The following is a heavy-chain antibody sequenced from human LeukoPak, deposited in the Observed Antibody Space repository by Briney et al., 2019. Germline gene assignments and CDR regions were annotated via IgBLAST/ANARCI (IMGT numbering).Heavy chain of an antibody. J-gene: IGHJ4*02. V-gene: IGHV3-7*01. CDR3: ARVGYYYHY. Sequence: GGSLRLSCAASEFTFSRYEMNWVRQAPGKGLEWVATIKQDGSEKDFVDSVKGRFTISRDNAKNSLYLQMNSLRAEDTALYYCARVGYYYHYWGQGTLVTVSS. CDR2: IKQDGSEK. CDR1: EFTFSRYE. D-gene: IGHD3-22*01.